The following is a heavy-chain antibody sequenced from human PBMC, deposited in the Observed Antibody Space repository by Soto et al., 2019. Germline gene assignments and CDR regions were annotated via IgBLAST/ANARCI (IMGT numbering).Heavy chain of an antibody. J-gene: IGHJ4*02. Sequence: PSETLSLTCTVSGGSISSYYWSWIRQPPGKGLEWIGYIYYSGSTNYNPSLKSRVTISVDTSKNQFSLKLSSVTAADTAVYYCALGYSGYDQADYWGQGTLVTVSS. D-gene: IGHD5-12*01. CDR2: IYYSGST. CDR1: GGSISSYY. CDR3: ALGYSGYDQADY. V-gene: IGHV4-59*01.